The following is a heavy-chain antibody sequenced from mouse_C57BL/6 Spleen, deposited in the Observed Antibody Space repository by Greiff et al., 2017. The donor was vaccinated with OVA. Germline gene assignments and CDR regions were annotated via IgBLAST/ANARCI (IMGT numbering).Heavy chain of an antibody. CDR1: GYTFTSYW. J-gene: IGHJ1*03. CDR2: IYPGSGST. V-gene: IGHV1-55*01. Sequence: VQLQQPGAELVKPGASVKMSCKASGYTFTSYWITWVKQRPGQGLEWIGDIYPGSGSTNYNEKFKSKATLTVDTSSSTAYMQLSSLTSEDSAVYYCARWGLYYGSSYRYFDVWGTGTTVTVSS. D-gene: IGHD1-1*01. CDR3: ARWGLYYGSSYRYFDV.